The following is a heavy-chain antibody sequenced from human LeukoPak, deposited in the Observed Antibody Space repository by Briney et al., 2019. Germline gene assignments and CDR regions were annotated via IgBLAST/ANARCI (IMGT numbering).Heavy chain of an antibody. Sequence: GGSLRLSCVASGFTFSIYSMSWVREAPGKGLEWVSAIGGGDGATYYTESVKGRFTISRDDAKNTVYLQINNLRAEDTALYYCAKMPLSGTYWGLDDWGQGTLVTVSS. V-gene: IGHV3-23*01. D-gene: IGHD1-26*01. J-gene: IGHJ4*02. CDR3: AKMPLSGTYWGLDD. CDR2: IGGGDGAT. CDR1: GFTFSIYS.